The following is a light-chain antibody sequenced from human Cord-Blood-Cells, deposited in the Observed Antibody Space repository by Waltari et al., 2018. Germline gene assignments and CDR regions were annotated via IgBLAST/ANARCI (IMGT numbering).Light chain of an antibody. V-gene: IGLV2-14*01. CDR2: DGS. Sequence: QSALTQPASVCGSAGQSITLSSTTTSSDGGGYHVFCWYQQHPGKAPKLMIYDGSKRPSGVSNRFSGSKSGNTASLTISGLQAEDEADYYCSSYASSSTVVFGGGTKLTVL. CDR3: SSYASSSTVV. CDR1: SSDGGGYHV. J-gene: IGLJ2*01.